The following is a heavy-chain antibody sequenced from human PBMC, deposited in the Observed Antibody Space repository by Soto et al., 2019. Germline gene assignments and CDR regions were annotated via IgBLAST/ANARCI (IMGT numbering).Heavy chain of an antibody. CDR3: PTKPGGGGY. D-gene: IGHD3-10*01. CDR2: IYSGGYT. Sequence: EVPLVESGGGLIQPGGSLRLSCAVSGFTVSNNSMSWVRQAPGKGLEGVSVIYSGGYTAYGDSVKGRFTISRDNSKNPLYRQRNTGRADVAVVYSGPTKPGGGGYWGQGTLVTVSS. V-gene: IGHV3-53*01. J-gene: IGHJ4*02. CDR1: GFTVSNNS.